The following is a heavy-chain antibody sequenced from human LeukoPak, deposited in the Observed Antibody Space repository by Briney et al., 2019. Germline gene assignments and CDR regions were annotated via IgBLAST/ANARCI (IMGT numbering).Heavy chain of an antibody. Sequence: PSETLSLTCTVSGASISSGDYHWNWIRQPPGKGLEWIGFIHDSGSTYYNPSLKSRVTISVDTSKNQFSLKLTSVTAADTAVYYCARGDSSGHPAFDYWGQGTLVTVSS. CDR3: ARGDSSGHPAFDY. CDR1: GASISSGDYH. J-gene: IGHJ4*02. V-gene: IGHV4-61*08. CDR2: IHDSGST. D-gene: IGHD3-22*01.